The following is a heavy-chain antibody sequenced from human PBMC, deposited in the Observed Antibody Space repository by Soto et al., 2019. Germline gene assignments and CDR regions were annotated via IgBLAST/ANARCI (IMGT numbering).Heavy chain of an antibody. J-gene: IGHJ6*03. CDR3: ARGYSSSGSYYYYMDV. Sequence: GGSLRLSCAASGFTFSSYSMNWVRQAPGKGLEWVSSISSSSSYIYYADSVKGRFTISRDNAKNSLYLQMNSLRAEDTAVYYCARGYSSSGSYYYYMDVWGKGTTVTVSS. D-gene: IGHD6-6*01. CDR1: GFTFSSYS. CDR2: ISSSSSYI. V-gene: IGHV3-21*01.